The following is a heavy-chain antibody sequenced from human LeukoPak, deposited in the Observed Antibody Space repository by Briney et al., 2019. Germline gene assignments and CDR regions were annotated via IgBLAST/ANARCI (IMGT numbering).Heavy chain of an antibody. Sequence: SETLSLTCAVYGGSFSGYYWSWIRQPPGKGLEWIGEINHSGSTNYNPSLKSRVTISVDTSKNQFSLKLSSVTAADTAVYYCATFALIVTRAMDVWGQGTTVTVSS. D-gene: IGHD3-22*01. CDR3: ATFALIVTRAMDV. J-gene: IGHJ6*02. CDR1: GGSFSGYY. V-gene: IGHV4-34*01. CDR2: INHSGST.